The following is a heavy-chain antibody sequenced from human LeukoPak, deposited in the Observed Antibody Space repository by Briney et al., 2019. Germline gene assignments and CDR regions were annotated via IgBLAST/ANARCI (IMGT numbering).Heavy chain of an antibody. J-gene: IGHJ1*01. CDR3: ARGGSSWSAEYFQY. Sequence: GASVKVSCKASGYTFSNYGINWVRQAPGQGLEWMGWISAYNGDTKYAQMLQNRVTMTRDTSTNTAYMELRRLRSDDTAIYFCARGGSSWSAEYFQYWGQGTLVTVSS. CDR2: ISAYNGDT. D-gene: IGHD6-13*01. CDR1: GYTFSNYG. V-gene: IGHV1-18*01.